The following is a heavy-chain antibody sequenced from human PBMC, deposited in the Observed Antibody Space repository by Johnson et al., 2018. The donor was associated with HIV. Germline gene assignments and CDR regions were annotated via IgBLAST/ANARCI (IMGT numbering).Heavy chain of an antibody. V-gene: IGHV3-43*01. CDR3: AKDLTRYSTSGDAFDI. J-gene: IGHJ3*02. D-gene: IGHD6-13*01. CDR2: ISWDGGST. Sequence: VQLVESGGGVVQPGRSLRLSCAASGFTFSSYAMHWVRQAPGKGLEWVSLISWDGGSTYYADSVKGRFTISRDNAKHSLYLQMNSLRTEDTALYYCAKDLTRYSTSGDAFDIWGQGTMVTVSS. CDR1: GFTFSSYA.